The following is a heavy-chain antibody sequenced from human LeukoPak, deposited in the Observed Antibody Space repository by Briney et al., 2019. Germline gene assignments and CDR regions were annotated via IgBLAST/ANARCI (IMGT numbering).Heavy chain of an antibody. CDR2: ISYDGSNK. J-gene: IGHJ4*02. V-gene: IGHV3-30*03. CDR1: GFTFSSYS. CDR3: ARDLEGATDY. D-gene: IGHD1-26*01. Sequence: GGSLRLSCAASGFTFSSYSMNWVRQAPGKGLEWVAVISYDGSNKYYADSVKGRFTISRDNSKNTLYLQMNSLRAEDTAVYYCARDLEGATDYWGQGTLVTVSS.